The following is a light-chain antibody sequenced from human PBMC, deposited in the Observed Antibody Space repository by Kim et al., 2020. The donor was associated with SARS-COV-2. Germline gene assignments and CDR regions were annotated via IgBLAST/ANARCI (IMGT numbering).Light chain of an antibody. Sequence: DIQMTQSPSTLSASVGHRVTITCRASQSISSWLAWYQQKPGKAPKLLIYKASSLESGVPSRFSGSGSGTEFTLTISSLQPDDFATYYCQQYNSYLLTFGGGTKVDIK. J-gene: IGKJ4*01. V-gene: IGKV1-5*03. CDR1: QSISSW. CDR2: KAS. CDR3: QQYNSYLLT.